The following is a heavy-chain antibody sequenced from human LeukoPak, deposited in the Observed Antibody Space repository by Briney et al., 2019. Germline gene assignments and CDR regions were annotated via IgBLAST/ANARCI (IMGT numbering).Heavy chain of an antibody. J-gene: IGHJ4*02. D-gene: IGHD3-22*01. CDR2: IKQDGSEK. CDR1: GCTFSKYW. CDR3: ARDHDYYDSSGYFYYFDY. Sequence: GGSLRLSCAHSGCTFSKYWMSWVRQAPGKGLEWVANIKQDGSEKYYVDSVKGRFTISRDNAKNSLYLQMNSLRAEDTAVYYCARDHDYYDSSGYFYYFDYWGQGTLVTVSS. V-gene: IGHV3-7*01.